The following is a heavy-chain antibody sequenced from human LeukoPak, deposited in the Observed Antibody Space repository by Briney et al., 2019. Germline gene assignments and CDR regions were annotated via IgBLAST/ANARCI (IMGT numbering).Heavy chain of an antibody. Sequence: QPGGSLRLSCAASGFTFSSYGMHWVRQAPGKGLERVAVIWYDGSNKYYGDSVKGRFTISRDNSKTTLYLQMNSLRAEDTAVYYCARDPLLIVPAAIDYYYGMDVWGKGTTVTVSS. J-gene: IGHJ6*04. D-gene: IGHD2-2*02. CDR3: ARDPLLIVPAAIDYYYGMDV. CDR1: GFTFSSYG. CDR2: IWYDGSNK. V-gene: IGHV3-33*01.